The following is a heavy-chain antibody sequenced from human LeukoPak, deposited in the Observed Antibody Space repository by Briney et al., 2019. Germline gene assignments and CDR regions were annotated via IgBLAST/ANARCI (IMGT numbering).Heavy chain of an antibody. Sequence: SETLSLTCTVSDDSISDYYRGWIRQPPGKGLEWIGYIHNSGTSTYNLSLKSRVTISADTSKNQFSLKLNTMTTADTAVYYCTRGAGWLIDYWGQGILVTVSS. V-gene: IGHV4-59*01. CDR1: DDSISDYY. CDR3: TRGAGWLIDY. J-gene: IGHJ4*02. D-gene: IGHD3-16*01. CDR2: IHNSGTS.